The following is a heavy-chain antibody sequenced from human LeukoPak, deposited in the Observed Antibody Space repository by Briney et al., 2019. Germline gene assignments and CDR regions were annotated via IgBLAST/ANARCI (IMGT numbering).Heavy chain of an antibody. Sequence: PVGSLRLSSAAPGFTFSSYSMSWVRAALGTGVERVSAISVRGGGTYYADSVKGRFTISRDNSKSTLYLQMNSLRAEDTAVYFSAKATQGIAVASEYFDYWGQGTLVTVSS. J-gene: IGHJ4*02. CDR1: GFTFSSYS. CDR2: ISVRGGGT. V-gene: IGHV3-23*01. CDR3: AKATQGIAVASEYFDY. D-gene: IGHD6-19*01.